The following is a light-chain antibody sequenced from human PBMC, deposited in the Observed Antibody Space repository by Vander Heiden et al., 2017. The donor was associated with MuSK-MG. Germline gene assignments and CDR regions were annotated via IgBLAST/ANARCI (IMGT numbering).Light chain of an antibody. CDR3: QQDDNLPPT. V-gene: IGKV1-33*01. CDR1: QDISNY. J-gene: IGKJ3*01. Sequence: DIQMTQSPSSLSASVGDRVTITCQASQDISNYLNWYQQKPGKAPKLLIYDASNLETGVPSRFSGSGSGTDFTFTISSLQPEDVATYYCQQDDNLPPTFGHGTKVXIK. CDR2: DAS.